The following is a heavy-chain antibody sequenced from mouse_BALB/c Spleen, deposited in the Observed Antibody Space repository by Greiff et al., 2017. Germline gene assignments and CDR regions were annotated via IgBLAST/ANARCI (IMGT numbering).Heavy chain of an antibody. J-gene: IGHJ4*01. V-gene: IGHV3-2*02. CDR1: GYSITSDYA. D-gene: IGHD2-1*01. CDR2: ISYSGST. CDR3: ARSYGNPYYYAMDY. Sequence: VQLKESGPGLVKPSQSLSLTCTVTGYSITSDYAWNWIRQFPGNKLEWMGYISYSGSTSYNPSLKSRISITRDTSKNQFFLQLNSVTTEDTATYYCARSYGNPYYYAMDYWGQGTSVTVSS.